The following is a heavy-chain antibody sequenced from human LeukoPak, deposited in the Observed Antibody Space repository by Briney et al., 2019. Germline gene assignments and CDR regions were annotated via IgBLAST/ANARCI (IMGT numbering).Heavy chain of an antibody. CDR1: GFTFSSYS. CDR2: ISSSSSTI. V-gene: IGHV3-48*01. CDR3: ARDAGFWSGYYEIDY. J-gene: IGHJ4*02. D-gene: IGHD3-3*01. Sequence: GGSLRLSCAAPGFTFSSYSMNWVRQAPGKGLEWVSYISSSSSTIYYADSVKGRFTISRDNAKNSLYLQMNSLRAEDTAVYYCARDAGFWSGYYEIDYWGQGTLVTVSS.